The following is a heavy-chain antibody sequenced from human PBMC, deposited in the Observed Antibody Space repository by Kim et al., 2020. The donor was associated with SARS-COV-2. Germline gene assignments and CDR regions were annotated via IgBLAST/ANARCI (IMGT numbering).Heavy chain of an antibody. D-gene: IGHD3-10*01. V-gene: IGHV3-11*04. Sequence: GGSLRLSCAASGFTFSDYYMSWIRQAPGKGLEWVSYISSSGSTIYYADSVKGRFTISRDNAKNSLYLQMNSLRAEDTAVYYCARNLHGSGSYYNLIYYYYVMDVWGQGTTVTVSS. CDR1: GFTFSDYY. CDR3: ARNLHGSGSYYNLIYYYYVMDV. J-gene: IGHJ6*02. CDR2: ISSSGSTI.